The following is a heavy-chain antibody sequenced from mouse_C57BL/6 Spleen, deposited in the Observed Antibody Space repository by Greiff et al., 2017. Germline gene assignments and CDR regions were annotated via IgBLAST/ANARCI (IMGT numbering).Heavy chain of an antibody. D-gene: IGHD2-13*01. V-gene: IGHV1-62-2*01. CDR1: GYTFTEYT. J-gene: IGHJ1*03. Sequence: QVQLKQSGAELVKPGASVKLSCKASGYTFTEYTIHWVKQRSGQGLEWIGWFYPGSGSIKYNEKFKDKATLTADKSSSTVYMELSRLTSEDSAVYFCARHEADGDYGPYWYFDVWGTGTTVTVSS. CDR3: ARHEADGDYGPYWYFDV. CDR2: FYPGSGSI.